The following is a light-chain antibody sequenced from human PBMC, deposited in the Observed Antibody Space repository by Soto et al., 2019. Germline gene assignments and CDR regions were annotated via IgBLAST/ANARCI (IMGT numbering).Light chain of an antibody. CDR1: SSNIGNNA. Sequence: QSVLTQPPSVSEAPRQRVTISCSGSSSNIGNNAVNWYQQLPGKAPKLLIYYDDLLPSGVSDRFSGSKSGTSASLVISGLQSEDEADYYCAAWDDSLNARVFGGGTKVTVL. V-gene: IGLV1-36*01. J-gene: IGLJ3*02. CDR3: AAWDDSLNARV. CDR2: YDD.